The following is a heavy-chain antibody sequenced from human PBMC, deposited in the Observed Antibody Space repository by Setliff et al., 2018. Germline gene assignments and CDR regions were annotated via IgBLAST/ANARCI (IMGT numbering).Heavy chain of an antibody. CDR3: ARDYAFDI. CDR1: GGSFSGYQ. CDR2: VDHSGST. J-gene: IGHJ3*02. V-gene: IGHV4-59*01. Sequence: SETLSLTCVVYGGSFSGYQWSWIRQPPGKGLEWIGYVDHSGSTNFSPSLKSRGTISVDTSKTQVSLTLTSVTAADTAVYYCARDYAFDIWGQGTMVTVSS.